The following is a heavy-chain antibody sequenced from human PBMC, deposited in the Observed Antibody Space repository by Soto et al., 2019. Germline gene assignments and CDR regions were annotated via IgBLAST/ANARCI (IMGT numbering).Heavy chain of an antibody. Sequence: DVQLVESGGGLIQPGGSLRLSCVASGLTVSGKKYVAWVRQALGKGPECVSGVYDLYGTYYADSVRGRFTTSIGNSRTTVWLQMRDLRHEDTALYFWATWHLREHAYDIWGRGTMVTVSS. CDR2: VYDLYGT. CDR3: ATWHLREHAYDI. V-gene: IGHV3-53*01. CDR1: GLTVSGKKY. J-gene: IGHJ3*02. D-gene: IGHD5-12*01.